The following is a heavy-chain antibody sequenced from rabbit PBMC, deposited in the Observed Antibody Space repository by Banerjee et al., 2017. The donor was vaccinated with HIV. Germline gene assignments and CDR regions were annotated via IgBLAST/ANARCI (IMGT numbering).Heavy chain of an antibody. CDR1: GFDLSSYYY. D-gene: IGHD6-1*01. J-gene: IGHJ4*01. CDR2: IYTGDDNA. V-gene: IGHV1S45*01. CDR3: ARTYAGYGYPMHL. Sequence: QEQLEESGGGLVKPEGSLTLTCKASGFDLSSYYYMCWVRQAPGKGLEWIACIYTGDDNAYYASWAKGRFTSSKTSSTTVTLQMTSLTAADTATYFCARTYAGYGYPMHLWGPGTLVTVS.